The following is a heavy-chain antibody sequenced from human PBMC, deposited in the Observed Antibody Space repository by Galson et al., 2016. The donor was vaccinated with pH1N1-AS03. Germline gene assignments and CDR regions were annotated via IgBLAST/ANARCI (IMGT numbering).Heavy chain of an antibody. Sequence: SVKVSCKASGYIFSDYYMHWVRQAPGQGLEWMAWININDGVTNYAQKFYGRVTMSRDTSISTAYMELSRLGSDDTAVYYCARGLKSMLRGVIDNYYGMDVWGRGTTVTVSS. CDR1: GYIFSDYY. V-gene: IGHV1-2*02. CDR3: ARGLKSMLRGVIDNYYGMDV. CDR2: ININDGVT. J-gene: IGHJ6*02. D-gene: IGHD3-10*01.